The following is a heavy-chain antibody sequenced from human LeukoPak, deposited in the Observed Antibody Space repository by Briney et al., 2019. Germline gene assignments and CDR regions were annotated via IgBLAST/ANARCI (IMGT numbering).Heavy chain of an antibody. CDR1: GGSIRTYY. CDR2: IYYRGST. Sequence: SETLSLTCTVSGGSIRTYYWSWIRQPPGKGLEWIGYIYYRGSTNYNPSLKSRVTISVDTSMNQFSLKLSSVTAADTAVYYCARGSSGYSDAFDIWGQGTMVTVSS. V-gene: IGHV4-59*01. D-gene: IGHD3-22*01. J-gene: IGHJ3*02. CDR3: ARGSSGYSDAFDI.